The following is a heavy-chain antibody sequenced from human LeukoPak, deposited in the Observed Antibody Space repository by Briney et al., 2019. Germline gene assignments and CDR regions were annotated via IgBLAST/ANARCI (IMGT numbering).Heavy chain of an antibody. CDR2: IKQDGSEE. J-gene: IGHJ4*02. D-gene: IGHD6-13*01. V-gene: IGHV3-7*05. CDR3: ARRPGSIEVAGTWVRY. CDR1: EFTFSTYW. Sequence: GGSLRLSCVGSEFTFSTYWMSWVRQAPGKGLEWLANIKQDGSEEYYVDSVKGRFTISRDNAKNSLYLQINSLRAGDTAIYYCARRPGSIEVAGTWVRYWGQGTLVTVSS.